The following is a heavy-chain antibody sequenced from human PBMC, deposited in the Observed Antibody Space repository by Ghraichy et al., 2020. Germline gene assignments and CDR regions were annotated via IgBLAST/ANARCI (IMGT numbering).Heavy chain of an antibody. Sequence: SETLSLTCTVSGGSISSSDYYWGWIRQPPRKGLEWIGSIHYSGSTYYNPSLQSRATTSVDTSKNQLSLRLSSVTAADTAIYYCTRAITMVRGVLGYYGMDVWGQGTTVTVSS. V-gene: IGHV4-39*01. CDR2: IHYSGST. CDR1: GGSISSSDYY. D-gene: IGHD3-10*01. CDR3: TRAITMVRGVLGYYGMDV. J-gene: IGHJ6*02.